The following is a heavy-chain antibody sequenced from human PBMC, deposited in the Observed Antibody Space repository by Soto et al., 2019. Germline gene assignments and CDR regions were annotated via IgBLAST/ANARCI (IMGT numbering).Heavy chain of an antibody. V-gene: IGHV1-18*01. D-gene: IGHD2-15*01. CDR1: GYTFTSYG. CDR2: ISAYNGNT. CDR3: ARDLRIVVVVAANYYFDY. Sequence: GASVKVSCKASGYTFTSYGFSWVLQAPGQGLEWMGWISAYNGNTNYAQKLQGRVTMTTDTSTSTAYMELRSLRSDDTAVYYCARDLRIVVVVAANYYFDYWGQGTLVTVSS. J-gene: IGHJ4*02.